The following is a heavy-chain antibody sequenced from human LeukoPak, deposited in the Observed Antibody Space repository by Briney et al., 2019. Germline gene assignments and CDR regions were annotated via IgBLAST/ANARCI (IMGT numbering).Heavy chain of an antibody. D-gene: IGHD6-13*01. CDR1: GYSFTTYW. CDR2: IYPGDSDT. Sequence: SGESLKISCEGSGYSFTTYWIAWVRQMPGKGLEWMGIIYPGDSDTTYSPSFQGQVTISADKSISAAYLQWSSLKASDTAMYYCARLNSTNWYVDYWGQGTLVTVSS. J-gene: IGHJ4*02. V-gene: IGHV5-51*01. CDR3: ARLNSTNWYVDY.